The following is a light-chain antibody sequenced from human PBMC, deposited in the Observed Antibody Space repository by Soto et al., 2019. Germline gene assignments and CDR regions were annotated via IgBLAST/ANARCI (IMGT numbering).Light chain of an antibody. CDR3: QQGDSFPLT. Sequence: DIQMTQSPSSVSASVGDRVIITCRASQGISDWLAWYQQKPGTAPQLLIYAASKLLRGVPSRFNGSGSGTDFNLTINSLQPEDFATYYCQQGDSFPLTFGGGTKVDIK. CDR2: AAS. V-gene: IGKV1D-12*01. J-gene: IGKJ4*01. CDR1: QGISDW.